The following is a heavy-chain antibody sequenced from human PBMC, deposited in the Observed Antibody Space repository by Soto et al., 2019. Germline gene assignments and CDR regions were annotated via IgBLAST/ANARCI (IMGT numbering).Heavy chain of an antibody. CDR3: ARLGGYYQAFDN. CDR1: GGSPSNDNW. J-gene: IGHJ4*02. V-gene: IGHV4-4*02. Sequence: ASETLSLPCAVSGGSPSNDNWWAWVRQAPGKGLEWVGDIYYNGTSNYNPSLKSRVTISLDTSKNQFSLKLDSVTAADTAVYYCARLGGYYQAFDNWGQGTLVTVSS. CDR2: IYYNGTS. D-gene: IGHD3-3*01.